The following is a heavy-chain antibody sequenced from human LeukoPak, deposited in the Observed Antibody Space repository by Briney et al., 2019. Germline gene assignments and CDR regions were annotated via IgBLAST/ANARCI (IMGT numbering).Heavy chain of an antibody. CDR2: INPNSGGT. Sequence: ASVKVSCKASGYTFTGYYMHWVRQAPGQGLEWMGWINPNSGGTIYAQKFQGRVTMTRDTSISTAYMELSRLRSDDTAVYHCARFFSSGWYDYWGQGTLVTVSS. CDR3: ARFFSSGWYDY. D-gene: IGHD6-19*01. CDR1: GYTFTGYY. J-gene: IGHJ4*02. V-gene: IGHV1-2*02.